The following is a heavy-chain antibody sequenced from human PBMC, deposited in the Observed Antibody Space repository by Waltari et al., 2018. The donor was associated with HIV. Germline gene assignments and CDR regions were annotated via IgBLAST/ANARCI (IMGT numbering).Heavy chain of an antibody. V-gene: IGHV4-39*01. CDR2: IYYSGST. D-gene: IGHD4-17*01. CDR3: RSYGLYFDY. CDR1: GASIRSSRYY. J-gene: IGHJ4*02. Sequence: QLQLQASGPGLVKPSETLSLPCTVSGASIRSSRYYWGWIRQPPGKGLEWIGSIYYSGSTYYNPSLKSRVTISVDTSKNQFSLKLSSVTAADTAVYYCRSYGLYFDYWGQGTLVTVSS.